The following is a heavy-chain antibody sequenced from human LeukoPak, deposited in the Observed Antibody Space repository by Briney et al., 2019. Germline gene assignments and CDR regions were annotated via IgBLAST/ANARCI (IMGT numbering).Heavy chain of an antibody. CDR2: ISVSGGTT. CDR1: GFTFSNYA. Sequence: GGSLRLSCAASGFTFSNYAMTWDRQAPGKGLEWVSVISVSGGTTFYADSVKGRFTISRDNSKNTLYLQMNSLRVEDTAIYYCAKDLNFWSGYSSDAFDIWGQGTMVTVSS. D-gene: IGHD3-3*01. V-gene: IGHV3-23*01. CDR3: AKDLNFWSGYSSDAFDI. J-gene: IGHJ3*02.